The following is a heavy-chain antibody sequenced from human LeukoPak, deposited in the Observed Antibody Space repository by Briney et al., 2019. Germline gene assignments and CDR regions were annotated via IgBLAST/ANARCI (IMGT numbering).Heavy chain of an antibody. CDR2: IYSGGST. Sequence: GGSLRLSCAASGFTVSSNYMSWVRQAPGKGLEWVSVIYSGGSTYYADSVKGRFTISRDNSKNTLYLQMNSLRAEDTAVYYCARDMGGAAAGLDYWGQGTLVTVSS. J-gene: IGHJ4*02. CDR1: GFTVSSNY. CDR3: ARDMGGAAAGLDY. V-gene: IGHV3-53*01. D-gene: IGHD6-13*01.